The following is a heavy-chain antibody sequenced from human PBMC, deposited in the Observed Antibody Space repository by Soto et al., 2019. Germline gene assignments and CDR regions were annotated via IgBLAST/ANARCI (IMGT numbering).Heavy chain of an antibody. CDR2: INTDGRST. D-gene: IGHD2-15*01. Sequence: EVQLVESGGGLVQPGGSLRLSCAASGFTFSSYCMHWVRQAPGKGLVWVSRINTDGRSTNYADSVKGRFTISRDNAKNTLYLQMNRLRAEDTAVYYCARETRGYCSGRSCYPYYDSYGMDVWGQGTTVTVSS. V-gene: IGHV3-74*01. CDR1: GFTFSSYC. J-gene: IGHJ6*02. CDR3: ARETRGYCSGRSCYPYYDSYGMDV.